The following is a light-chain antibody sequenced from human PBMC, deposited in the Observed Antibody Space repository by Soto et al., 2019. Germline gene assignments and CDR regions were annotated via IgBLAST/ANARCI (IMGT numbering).Light chain of an antibody. CDR1: QSISSY. CDR3: QQYNTYWT. J-gene: IGKJ1*01. V-gene: IGKV1-5*01. Sequence: DIQMTQSPSSLSASVGDRVTITCRASQSISSYLNWYQQKPGKAPKLLIYDVSNLETGVPSRFSGSGSGTEFTLTISSLQPDDFATYYCQQYNTYWTFGQGTKVEIK. CDR2: DVS.